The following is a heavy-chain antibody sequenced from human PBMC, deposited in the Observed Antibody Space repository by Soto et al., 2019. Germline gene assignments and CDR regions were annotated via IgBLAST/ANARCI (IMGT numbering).Heavy chain of an antibody. Sequence: GASVKVSCKASGGTFSSYAISWVRQAPGQGLEWMGGIIPIFGTANYAQKFQGRVTITADESTSTAYMELSSLRSEDTAAYYCARVVGSEMATISWLGYWGQGTLVTVSS. CDR1: GGTFSSYA. D-gene: IGHD5-12*01. CDR3: ARVVGSEMATISWLGY. J-gene: IGHJ4*02. CDR2: IIPIFGTA. V-gene: IGHV1-69*13.